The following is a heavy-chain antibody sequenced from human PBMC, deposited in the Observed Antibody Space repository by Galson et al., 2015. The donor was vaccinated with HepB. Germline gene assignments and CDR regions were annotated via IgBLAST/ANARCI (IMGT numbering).Heavy chain of an antibody. Sequence: ETLSLTCTVSGDSITSYYWSWIRQPPGKELEWIGYVYYGGGTDYNPSLRSRVTLSKDTSKNQFSLRLRSVTAADTAVYFCARSAGPQENFFDYWGQGTLVTVSS. CDR1: GDSITSYY. CDR3: ARSAGPQENFFDY. J-gene: IGHJ4*02. CDR2: VYYGGGT. V-gene: IGHV4-59*01.